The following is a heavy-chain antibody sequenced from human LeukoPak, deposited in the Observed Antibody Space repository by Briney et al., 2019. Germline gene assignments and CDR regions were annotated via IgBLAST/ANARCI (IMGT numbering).Heavy chain of an antibody. D-gene: IGHD3-22*01. CDR3: TTRARFDQGANYDSSGYES. J-gene: IGHJ5*02. CDR2: IKSKTDGGTT. Sequence: GGSLRLSCTASGFTFSNAWMSWVRQAPGKGLEWVGRIKSKTDGGTTDYAAPVKGRFTISRDDSKNTLYLQMNSLKTEDTAVYYCTTRARFDQGANYDSSGYESWGQGTLVTVSS. V-gene: IGHV3-15*01. CDR1: GFTFSNAW.